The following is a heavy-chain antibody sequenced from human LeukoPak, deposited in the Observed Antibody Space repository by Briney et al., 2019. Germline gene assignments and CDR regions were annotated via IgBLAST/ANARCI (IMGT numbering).Heavy chain of an antibody. CDR1: GFTFSSYA. D-gene: IGHD3-22*01. Sequence: GGSLRLSCAASGFTFSSYAMSWVRQAPGKGLEWVSAISGSGGSTYYADSVKGRFTISRDNSKNTLYLQMNSLKTEDTAVYYCTTDIRRFYYDTSGYWGQGTLVTVSS. CDR2: ISGSGGST. CDR3: TTDIRRFYYDTSGY. J-gene: IGHJ4*02. V-gene: IGHV3-23*01.